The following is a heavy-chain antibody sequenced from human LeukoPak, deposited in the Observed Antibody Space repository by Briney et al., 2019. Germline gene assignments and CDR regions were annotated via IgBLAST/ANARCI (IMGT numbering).Heavy chain of an antibody. V-gene: IGHV4-30-4*01. CDR2: IYYSGST. CDR3: ARTPRTSRDGYNMPPRFFDY. D-gene: IGHD5-24*01. Sequence: SETLSLTCTVSGGSISSGDYYWSWIRQPPGKGLEWIGYIYYSGSTYYNPSLKSRVTISVDTSKNQFSLKLSSVTAADTAVYYCARTPRTSRDGYNMPPRFFDYWGQGTLVTVSS. CDR1: GGSISSGDYY. J-gene: IGHJ4*02.